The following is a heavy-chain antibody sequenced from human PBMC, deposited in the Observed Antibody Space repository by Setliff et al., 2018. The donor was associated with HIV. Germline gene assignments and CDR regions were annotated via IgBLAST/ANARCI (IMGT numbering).Heavy chain of an antibody. J-gene: IGHJ4*01. D-gene: IGHD5-12*01. CDR3: AKVGREYNGYDLTFDS. V-gene: IGHV3-33*03. Sequence: LRLSCAASGFTFSSYVMHWVRQAPGKGLEWVALTWYDGRTTYYADSVKGRFTISRDNSRNTLNLQMNTLRAEDTAMYYCAKVGREYNGYDLTFDSWGQGTLVTVS. CDR1: GFTFSSYV. CDR2: TWYDGRTT.